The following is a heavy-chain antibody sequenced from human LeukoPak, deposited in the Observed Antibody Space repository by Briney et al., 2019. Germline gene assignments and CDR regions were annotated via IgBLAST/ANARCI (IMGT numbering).Heavy chain of an antibody. CDR3: ASLYYYDSSGYYPFDY. J-gene: IGHJ4*02. Sequence: PGGSLRLSCEASGFTFSSYAMSWVRQAPGKGLEWVSAISGSGGSTYYADSVKGRFTISRDNSKNTLYLQMNSLRAEDTAVYYCASLYYYDSSGYYPFDYWGQGTLVTVSS. CDR2: ISGSGGST. V-gene: IGHV3-23*01. D-gene: IGHD3-22*01. CDR1: GFTFSSYA.